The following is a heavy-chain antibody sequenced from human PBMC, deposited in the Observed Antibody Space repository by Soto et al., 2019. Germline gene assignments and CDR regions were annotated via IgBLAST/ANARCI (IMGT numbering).Heavy chain of an antibody. Sequence: PSETLSLTCAVYGGSFSGDFWSWIRQSPGKGLEWIGEINHSGSTTYNPSLKSRVTISVDASKNQFSLRLSSVTAADTAVYYCARPRWRQFTHYYYYGMDVWGQGTTVT. CDR2: INHSGST. V-gene: IGHV4-34*01. CDR3: ARPRWRQFTHYYYYGMDV. CDR1: GGSFSGDF. J-gene: IGHJ6*02.